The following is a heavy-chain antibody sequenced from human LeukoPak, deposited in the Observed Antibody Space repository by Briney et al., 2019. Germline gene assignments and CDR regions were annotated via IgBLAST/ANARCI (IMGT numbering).Heavy chain of an antibody. D-gene: IGHD3-22*01. J-gene: IGHJ5*02. Sequence: SETLSLTCTVSGGSISSYYWSWIRQPPGKGLEWIGYIYYSGSTNYNPSLKSRVTISVDTSKNQFSLKLSSVTAADTAVYYCARHYSDSSGYPRLDPWGQGTLVTVSS. CDR3: ARHYSDSSGYPRLDP. V-gene: IGHV4-59*08. CDR2: IYYSGST. CDR1: GGSISSYY.